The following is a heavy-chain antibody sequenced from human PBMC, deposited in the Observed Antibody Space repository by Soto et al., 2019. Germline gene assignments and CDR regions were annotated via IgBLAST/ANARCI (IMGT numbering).Heavy chain of an antibody. J-gene: IGHJ6*02. Sequence: GGSLRLSCAASGFTFSSYEMNWVRQAPGKGLEWVSYISSSGSTIYYADSVEGRFTISRDNAKNSLYLQMNSLRAEDTAVYYCAREQTVTTYDFYGMDVWGQGTTVTVSS. CDR1: GFTFSSYE. CDR3: AREQTVTTYDFYGMDV. V-gene: IGHV3-48*03. D-gene: IGHD4-4*01. CDR2: ISSSGSTI.